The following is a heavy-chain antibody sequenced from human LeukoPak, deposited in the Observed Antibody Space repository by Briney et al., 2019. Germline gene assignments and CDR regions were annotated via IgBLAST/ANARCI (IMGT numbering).Heavy chain of an antibody. V-gene: IGHV3-49*03. CDR2: IRSKAYGGTT. D-gene: IGHD6-13*01. Sequence: PGGSLRLSCTASGFTFGDYAMSWFRQAPGKGLEWVGFIRSKAYGGTTEYAASVKGRFTISRDDSKSIAYLQMNSLKTEDTAVYYCTRSSIAAAGTGDDWFDPWGQGTLVTVSS. J-gene: IGHJ5*02. CDR3: TRSSIAAAGTGDDWFDP. CDR1: GFTFGDYA.